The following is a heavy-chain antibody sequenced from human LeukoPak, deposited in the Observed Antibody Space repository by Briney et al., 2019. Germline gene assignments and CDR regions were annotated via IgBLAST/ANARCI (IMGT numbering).Heavy chain of an antibody. CDR2: ISYDGSNK. V-gene: IGHV3-30*18. D-gene: IGHD5-18*01. J-gene: IGHJ4*02. CDR3: AKTRGGYSYGCLHY. Sequence: PGRSLRLSCAASGFTFSSYGMLWVRQAPGKGLEWVAVISYDGSNKYYADSVKGRFTISRDNSKNTLYLQMNSLRAEDTAVYYCAKTRGGYSYGCLHYWGQGTLVTVSS. CDR1: GFTFSSYG.